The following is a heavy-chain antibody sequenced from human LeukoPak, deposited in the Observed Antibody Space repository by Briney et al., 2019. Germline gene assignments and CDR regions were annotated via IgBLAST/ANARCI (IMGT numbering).Heavy chain of an antibody. Sequence: PGGSLRLSCAASGFTFSSYWMSWVRQAPGKGLEWVANIKQDGSEKYYVDSVKGRFTISRDNSKNTLYLQMNSLRAEDTAVYYCAKVHRYWYFDLWGRGTLVTVSS. CDR3: AKVHRYWYFDL. CDR1: GFTFSSYW. CDR2: IKQDGSEK. J-gene: IGHJ2*01. V-gene: IGHV3-7*03.